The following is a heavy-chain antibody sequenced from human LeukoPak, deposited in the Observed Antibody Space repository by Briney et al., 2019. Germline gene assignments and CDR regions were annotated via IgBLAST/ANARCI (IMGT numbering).Heavy chain of an antibody. CDR2: IYPSDSDT. CDR3: ARHFHHYYMDV. J-gene: IGHJ6*03. Sequence: GGSLTLSCKGSGYSFTSYWIGWVRQMPGKGLEWMGIIYPSDSDTRYSPSFQGQVTISADKSISTAYLQWSSLKASDTAIYYCARHFHHYYMDVWGKGTTVTVSS. CDR1: GYSFTSYW. V-gene: IGHV5-51*01.